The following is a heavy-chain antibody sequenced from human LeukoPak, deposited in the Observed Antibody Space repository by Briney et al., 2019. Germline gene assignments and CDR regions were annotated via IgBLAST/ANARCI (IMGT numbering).Heavy chain of an antibody. CDR2: TIPIFGTA. CDR1: GGTFSSYA. Sequence: ASVKVSCKASGGTFSSYAISWVRQAPGQGLEWMGGTIPIFGTANCAQKFQGRVTITADKSTSTAYMELSSPRSEDTAVYYCARNILPGYYDYWGQGTLVTVSS. D-gene: IGHD3-9*01. V-gene: IGHV1-69*06. CDR3: ARNILPGYYDY. J-gene: IGHJ4*02.